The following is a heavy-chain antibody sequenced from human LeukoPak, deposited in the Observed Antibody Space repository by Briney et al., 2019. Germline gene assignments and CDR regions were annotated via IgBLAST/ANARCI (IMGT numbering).Heavy chain of an antibody. CDR2: ISSSTTYI. CDR1: GFTFSTYE. Sequence: GGSLRLSRAASGFTFSTYEASWVRQAPGKGLEWVASISSSTTYIYYADSLKGRFTISRDDAKNSLYLQMSSLRAEGTAVYYCAREVIGGNSAWGQGTLVTVSS. D-gene: IGHD4-23*01. CDR3: AREVIGGNSA. V-gene: IGHV3-21*01. J-gene: IGHJ4*02.